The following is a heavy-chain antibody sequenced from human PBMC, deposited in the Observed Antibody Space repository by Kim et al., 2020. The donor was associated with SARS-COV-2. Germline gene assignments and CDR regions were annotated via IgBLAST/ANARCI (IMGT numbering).Heavy chain of an antibody. CDR2: RSGTRT. D-gene: IGHD3-10*01. Sequence: RSGTRTQYANPVRGRFTISRDNSRNTLYLQMNSLRAEDTAVYFCLAGFRGYWGQGTLVTVSS. J-gene: IGHJ4*02. V-gene: IGHV3-23*05. CDR3: LAGFRGY.